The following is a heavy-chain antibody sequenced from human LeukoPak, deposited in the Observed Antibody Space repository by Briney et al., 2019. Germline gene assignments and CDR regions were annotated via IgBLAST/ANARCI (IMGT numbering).Heavy chain of an antibody. D-gene: IGHD2-15*01. V-gene: IGHV3-48*03. Sequence: PGGSLRLSCAASGFTFSSYEMNWVRQAPGKGLEWVSYISSSGSTIYYADSVKGRFTISRDNAKNSLYLQMNSLRAEDTAVYYCASLSVLQGYCSGGSCYTRDDYWGQGTLVTVSS. J-gene: IGHJ4*02. CDR3: ASLSVLQGYCSGGSCYTRDDY. CDR2: ISSSGSTI. CDR1: GFTFSSYE.